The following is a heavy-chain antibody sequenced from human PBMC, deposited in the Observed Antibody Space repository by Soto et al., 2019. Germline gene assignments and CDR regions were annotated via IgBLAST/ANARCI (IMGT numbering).Heavy chain of an antibody. CDR3: TTPYRVTMIVYYYYGMDV. CDR1: GFTFSNAW. D-gene: IGHD3-22*01. J-gene: IGHJ6*02. V-gene: IGHV3-15*01. CDR2: IKSKTDGGTT. Sequence: PGGSLRLSCAASGFTFSNAWMSWVRQAPGKGLEWVGRIKSKTDGGTTDYAAPVKGRFTNSRDDSKNTLYLQMNSLKTEDTAVYYCTTPYRVTMIVYYYYGMDVWGQGTTVTVSS.